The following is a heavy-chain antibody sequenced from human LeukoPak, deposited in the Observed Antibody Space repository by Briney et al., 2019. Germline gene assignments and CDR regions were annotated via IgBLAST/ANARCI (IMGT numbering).Heavy chain of an antibody. J-gene: IGHJ4*02. V-gene: IGHV4-59*08. D-gene: IGHD6-19*01. CDR3: ARAVSGRFDY. Sequence: SEALSLTCTVSGGSMSPYHWGWIRQPPGKGLEWTGYIYYSGSTNYNPSLNSRVTISVDTSKNQFSLRPSSVTAADTAIYYCARAVSGRFDYWGQGTLVTVSS. CDR2: IYYSGST. CDR1: GGSMSPYH.